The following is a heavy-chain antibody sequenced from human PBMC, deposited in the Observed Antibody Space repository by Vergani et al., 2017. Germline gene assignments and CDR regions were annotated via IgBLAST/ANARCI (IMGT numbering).Heavy chain of an antibody. CDR3: ARFLTGTTSYYYYGMDV. D-gene: IGHD1-20*01. V-gene: IGHV4-4*02. CDR1: GGSISSSNW. Sequence: QVQLQESGPGLVKPSGTLSLTCAVSGGSISSSNWWSWVRPPPGKGLEWIGEFYHSGSTNYHPSLKSRVNISVDKSRHQFSLELSSVTAADTAVYYCARFLTGTTSYYYYGMDVWGQGTMVTVSS. J-gene: IGHJ6*02. CDR2: FYHSGST.